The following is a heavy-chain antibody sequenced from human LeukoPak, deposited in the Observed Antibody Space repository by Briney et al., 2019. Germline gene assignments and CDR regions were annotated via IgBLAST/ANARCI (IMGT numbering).Heavy chain of an antibody. CDR2: ISSNGGST. Sequence: GGSLRLSCSASGFTFSSYAMNWVRQAPGKGLEYVSAISSNGGSTYYADSVKGRFTISRDNSKNTLYLQMSSLRAEDTAVYYCVSHYYDSSGYYDFDYWGQGTLVTVSS. D-gene: IGHD3-22*01. V-gene: IGHV3-64D*06. J-gene: IGHJ4*02. CDR1: GFTFSSYA. CDR3: VSHYYDSSGYYDFDY.